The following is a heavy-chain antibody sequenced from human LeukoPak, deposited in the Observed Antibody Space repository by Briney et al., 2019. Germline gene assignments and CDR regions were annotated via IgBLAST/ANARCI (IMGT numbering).Heavy chain of an antibody. CDR1: GFTFSSSG. CDR2: IRFDGTTK. J-gene: IGHJ4*02. Sequence: GGSLRLSCAASGFTFSSSGMHWVRQAPGRGLEWVAFIRFDGTTKYYAQSVRGRFTISRDNSKNTLGLQMNSLRAEDTAVYYCALDPYYGSGSPEYWGQGTLVTVSS. D-gene: IGHD3-10*01. CDR3: ALDPYYGSGSPEY. V-gene: IGHV3-30*02.